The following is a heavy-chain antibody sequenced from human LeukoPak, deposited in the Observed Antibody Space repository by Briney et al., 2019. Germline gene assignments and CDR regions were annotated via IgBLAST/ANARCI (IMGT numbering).Heavy chain of an antibody. Sequence: ASVKVSCKASGGTFSSYAISWVRQAPGQGLEWMGRIIPILGIANYAQKFQGRVTITADKSTSTAYMELSSLRSEDTAVYYCATLSAAAGTEASYYYYMDVWGKGTTVTVSS. D-gene: IGHD6-13*01. V-gene: IGHV1-69*04. CDR1: GGTFSSYA. CDR3: ATLSAAAGTEASYYYYMDV. CDR2: IIPILGIA. J-gene: IGHJ6*03.